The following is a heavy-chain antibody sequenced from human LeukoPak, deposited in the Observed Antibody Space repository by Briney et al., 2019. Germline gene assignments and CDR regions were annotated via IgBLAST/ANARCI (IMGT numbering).Heavy chain of an antibody. D-gene: IGHD2-2*01. CDR3: ARGPHTLRSRHFDY. V-gene: IGHV4-39*07. J-gene: IGHJ4*02. CDR1: GGSISSSSYY. CDR2: IYYSGST. Sequence: PSETLSLTCTVSGGSISSSSYYWGWIRQPPGKGLEWIGSIYYSGSTNYNPSLKSRVTISVDTSKNQFSLNLSSVTAADTAVYYCARGPHTLRSRHFDYWGQGTLVTVSS.